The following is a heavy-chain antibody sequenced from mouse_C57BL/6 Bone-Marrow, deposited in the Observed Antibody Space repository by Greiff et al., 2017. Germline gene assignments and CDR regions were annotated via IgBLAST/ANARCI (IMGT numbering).Heavy chain of an antibody. Sequence: VQLQQPGPELVKPGASVKLSCKASGYTFTSYDINWVKQRPGQGLEWIGWIYPGNGSTKYTEKFKGKATLTVDTSSSTAYMEVHILTSEDSAVYFCAKDYGSGYWYFDVWGTGTTLTVSS. D-gene: IGHD1-1*01. V-gene: IGHV1-85*01. CDR1: GYTFTSYD. J-gene: IGHJ1*03. CDR2: IYPGNGST. CDR3: AKDYGSGYWYFDV.